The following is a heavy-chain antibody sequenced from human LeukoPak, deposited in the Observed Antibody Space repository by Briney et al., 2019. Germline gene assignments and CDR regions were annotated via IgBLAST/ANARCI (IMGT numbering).Heavy chain of an antibody. D-gene: IGHD3-16*01. Sequence: PSETLSLTCAVYGGSFSGYYWSWIRQPPGKGLEWIGEINHSGSTNYNPSLKSRVTISVGTSKNQFSLKLSSVTAADTAVYYCVRGSGGFDYWGQGTLVTVSS. V-gene: IGHV4-34*01. J-gene: IGHJ4*02. CDR2: INHSGST. CDR1: GGSFSGYY. CDR3: VRGSGGFDY.